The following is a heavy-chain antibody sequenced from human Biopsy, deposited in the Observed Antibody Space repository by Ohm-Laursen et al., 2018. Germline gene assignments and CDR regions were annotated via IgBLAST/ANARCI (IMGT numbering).Heavy chain of an antibody. CDR2: IYYSGST. CDR3: ARATNSTGWPYCYFYGMDV. J-gene: IGHJ6*02. CDR1: GGSISSDY. V-gene: IGHV4-59*01. Sequence: GTLSLTYTVSGGSISSDYWSWIRQTPGKGLEWIGYIYYSGSTNYNPSLKSRVTISVDTSKNQFSLRLNSVTAADTAVYYCARATNSTGWPYCYFYGMDVWGQGTTVTVSS. D-gene: IGHD2-2*01.